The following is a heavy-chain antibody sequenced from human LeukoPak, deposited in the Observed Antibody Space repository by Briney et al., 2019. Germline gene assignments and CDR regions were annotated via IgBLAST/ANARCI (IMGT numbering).Heavy chain of an antibody. J-gene: IGHJ1*01. CDR3: ASNNGYYSPFQH. CDR2: IYYSGST. D-gene: IGHD3-22*01. Sequence: SETLSLTCTVSGGSISGYYWSWIRQPPGKGLEWIGYIYYSGSTNYNPSLKSRVTISVDTSKNQFSLKLSSVTAADTAVYYCASNNGYYSPFQHWGQGTLVTVSS. V-gene: IGHV4-59*01. CDR1: GGSISGYY.